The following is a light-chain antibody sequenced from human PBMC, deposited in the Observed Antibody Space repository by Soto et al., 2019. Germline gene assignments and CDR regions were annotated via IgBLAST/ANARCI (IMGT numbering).Light chain of an antibody. CDR2: DDS. J-gene: IGKJ4*01. Sequence: EIVLTQSPATLSLSPGERATLSCSASQSVSSYLAWYQHIPRQAPRLLLYDDSNRATGIPARFSGSGSGTDFTLTISSLEPEDFAVYYCQQRSNWPPSSTFGGGTKVEIK. CDR3: QQRSNWPPSST. CDR1: QSVSSY. V-gene: IGKV3-11*01.